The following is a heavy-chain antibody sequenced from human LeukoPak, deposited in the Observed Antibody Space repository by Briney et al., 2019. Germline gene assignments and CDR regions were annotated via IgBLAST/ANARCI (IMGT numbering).Heavy chain of an antibody. CDR1: GLTVSGNY. Sequence: GGSLRLSCAVSGLTVSGNYMSWVRQAPGKGLEWVSLIYSGGSTYYTDSVKGRFTISRDNSKNTLYLQMNSLRAEDTAVYYCARRAGDYSHPYDYWGQGILVTVSS. D-gene: IGHD3-22*01. CDR2: IYSGGST. CDR3: ARRAGDYSHPYDY. J-gene: IGHJ4*02. V-gene: IGHV3-53*01.